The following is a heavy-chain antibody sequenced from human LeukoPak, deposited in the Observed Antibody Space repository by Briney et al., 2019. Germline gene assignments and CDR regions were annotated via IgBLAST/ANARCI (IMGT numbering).Heavy chain of an antibody. D-gene: IGHD6-6*01. CDR2: IYPGDSDT. Sequence: GESLKISCKGSGYSFSSYWIGWVRQMPGKGLEWKGIIYPGDSDTRYSPSFQGQVTISVDKSISTAYLQWSSLKASDTAIYYCARQGTGSSFDYWGQGTLVTVSS. CDR3: ARQGTGSSFDY. CDR1: GYSFSSYW. J-gene: IGHJ4*02. V-gene: IGHV5-51*01.